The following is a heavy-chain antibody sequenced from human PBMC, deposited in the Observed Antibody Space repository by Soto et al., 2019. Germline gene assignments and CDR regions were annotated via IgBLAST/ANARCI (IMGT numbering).Heavy chain of an antibody. CDR2: IKSKTDGGTT. Sequence: GSLRLSCAASGFTFSNAWMSWVRQAPGKGLEWVGRIKSKTDGGTTDYAAPVKGRFTISRDDSKNTLYLQMNSLKTEDTAVYYCTTARGTYGAEYFQHWGQGTLVTVSS. J-gene: IGHJ1*01. V-gene: IGHV3-15*01. D-gene: IGHD4-17*01. CDR3: TTARGTYGAEYFQH. CDR1: GFTFSNAW.